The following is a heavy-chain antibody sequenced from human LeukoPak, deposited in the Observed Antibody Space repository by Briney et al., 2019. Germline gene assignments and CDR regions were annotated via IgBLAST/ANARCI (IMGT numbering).Heavy chain of an antibody. CDR2: ISISSRTT. CDR3: AMSYSSARGNCDY. V-gene: IGHV3-48*01. CDR1: GFTLSMYS. Sequence: GGSLRLSCAVPGFTLSMYSMNWVRQAPGKGLEWVSYISISSRTTYYADSVKGRFTISRDNAKNSLYLQMNSLRAEDTAVYSFAMSYSSARGNCDYWGQGTLVTVSS. D-gene: IGHD6-25*01. J-gene: IGHJ4*02.